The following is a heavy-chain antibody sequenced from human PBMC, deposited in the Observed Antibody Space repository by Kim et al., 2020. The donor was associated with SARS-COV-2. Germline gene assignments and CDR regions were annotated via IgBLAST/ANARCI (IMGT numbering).Heavy chain of an antibody. CDR2: ISGSGGST. D-gene: IGHD4-17*01. J-gene: IGHJ3*02. CDR1: GFTFSSYA. V-gene: IGHV3-23*01. Sequence: GGSLRLSCAASGFTFSSYAMSWVRQAPGKGLEWVSAISGSGGSTYYADSVKGRFTISRDNSKNTLYLQMNSLRAEDTAVYYCAKDLCYGGKEGCDAFDIWGQGTMVTVSS. CDR3: AKDLCYGGKEGCDAFDI.